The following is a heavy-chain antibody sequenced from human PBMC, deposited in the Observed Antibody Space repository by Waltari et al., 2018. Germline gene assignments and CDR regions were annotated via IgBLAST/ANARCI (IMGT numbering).Heavy chain of an antibody. D-gene: IGHD1-1*01. Sequence: QVQRVESGGGVVQPGRSLKLSRAASGCPYRRYDLHWASQAPGKGLEWVAVISYDGSNKSYADSVKGRFTISRDNSENTLYLQMNSLRAEDTAVYYCASELEPSLSPGYWGQGTLVTVSS. CDR1: GCPYRRYD. J-gene: IGHJ4*02. V-gene: IGHV3-30-3*01. CDR2: ISYDGSNK. CDR3: ASELEPSLSPGY.